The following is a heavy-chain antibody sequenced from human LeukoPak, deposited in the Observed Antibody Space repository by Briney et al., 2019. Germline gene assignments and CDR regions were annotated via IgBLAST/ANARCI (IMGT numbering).Heavy chain of an antibody. CDR1: GYTFTSYD. J-gene: IGHJ6*02. CDR3: ARGMVRGVIEPPRHYGMDV. V-gene: IGHV1-8*03. D-gene: IGHD3-10*01. Sequence: GASVKVSCKASGYTFTSYDINWVRQATGQGLEWMGWMNPNSGNTGYAQKFQGRVTITRNTSISTAYMELSRLRSDDTAVYYCARGMVRGVIEPPRHYGMDVWGQGTTVTVSS. CDR2: MNPNSGNT.